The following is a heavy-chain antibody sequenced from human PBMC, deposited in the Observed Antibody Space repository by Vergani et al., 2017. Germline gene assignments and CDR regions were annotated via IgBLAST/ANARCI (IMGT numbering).Heavy chain of an antibody. V-gene: IGHV1-69*01. J-gene: IGHJ3*02. CDR1: GSTFSSYA. CDR2: IIPIFGTA. Sequence: QVQLVQSGAEVKKPGTSVKVSCKASGSTFSSYAISWVRQAPGQGLEWMGGIIPIFGTANSAQKFQGRVTIPADESTSTAYMELSSLRSEDTAVYYCAREDARVFDIWGQGTMVTVSS. CDR3: AREDARVFDI.